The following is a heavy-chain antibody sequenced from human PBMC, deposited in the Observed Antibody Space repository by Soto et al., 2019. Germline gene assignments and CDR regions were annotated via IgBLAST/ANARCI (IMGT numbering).Heavy chain of an antibody. J-gene: IGHJ4*02. D-gene: IGHD6-13*01. CDR3: ATYIGSSWYYFDY. V-gene: IGHV1-69*01. CDR1: GGTFSTYA. Sequence: QVQLVQSGAEVKKPGSSVKVSCKPSGGTFSTYAISWVRQAPGQGLEWMGGIIPIFGTAIYAQKFPGRVTSTADESTSTAYMELSSLRSEDTAVYYCATYIGSSWYYFDYWGQVALVTVSS. CDR2: IIPIFGTA.